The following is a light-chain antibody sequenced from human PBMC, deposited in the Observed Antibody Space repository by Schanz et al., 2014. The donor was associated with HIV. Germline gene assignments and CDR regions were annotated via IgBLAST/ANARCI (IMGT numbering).Light chain of an antibody. CDR2: NTH. J-gene: IGLJ7*01. CDR3: AAWDVLLNGPV. V-gene: IGLV1-44*01. Sequence: QPVLTQPPSASGTPGQRVTISCSGSTSNVGSRSVDWYQQFPGAAPKLLIYNTHLRPSGVTDRFSGSKSGTSASLTISGLQSEDEADYYCAAWDVLLNGPVFGGGTQLTV. CDR1: TSNVGSRS.